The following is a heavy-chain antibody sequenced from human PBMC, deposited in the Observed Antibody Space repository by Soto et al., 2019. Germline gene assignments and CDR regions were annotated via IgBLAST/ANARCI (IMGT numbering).Heavy chain of an antibody. Sequence: QEHLVQSGAEVKKPGSSVKVSCRASGGIGSNYAISWVRQAPGQGLEWMGGIVPKFGTSNYAQRFKGRVTISVDKSTNSVYTELSSLRSQDTAIYYCAREMASGYSRTWFDPWGQGTLVTVSS. CDR2: IVPKFGTS. D-gene: IGHD2-15*01. J-gene: IGHJ5*02. V-gene: IGHV1-69*06. CDR1: GGIGSNYA. CDR3: AREMASGYSRTWFDP.